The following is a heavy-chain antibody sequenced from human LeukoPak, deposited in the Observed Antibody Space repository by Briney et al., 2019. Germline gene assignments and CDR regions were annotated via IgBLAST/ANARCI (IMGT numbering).Heavy chain of an antibody. CDR1: GLTFSSYG. CDR2: ISPGGGTT. CDR3: ATYSSLNRREFQY. J-gene: IGHJ1*01. V-gene: IGHV3-21*01. Sequence: GGSLRLSCAVSGLTFSSYGMHWVRQAPGRGLEWVSSISPGGGTTYYADSVKGRFTISRDNAKNSLYLQMNSLRAEDTAVYYCATYSSLNRREFQYWGQGTLLTVSS. D-gene: IGHD3-22*01.